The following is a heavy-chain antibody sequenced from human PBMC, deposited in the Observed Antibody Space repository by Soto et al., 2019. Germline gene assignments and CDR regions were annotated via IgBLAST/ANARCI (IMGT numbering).Heavy chain of an antibody. J-gene: IGHJ4*02. D-gene: IGHD6-19*01. CDR2: IYYSGST. CDR1: GGSISSYY. CDR3: AREVGGSGTFDY. Sequence: PSETLSLTCTVSGGSISSYYWSWIRQPPGKGLEWIGYIYYSGSTNYNPSLKSRVTISVGTSKNQFSLKLSSVTAADTAVYYCAREVGGSGTFDYWGQGTLVTVSS. V-gene: IGHV4-59*01.